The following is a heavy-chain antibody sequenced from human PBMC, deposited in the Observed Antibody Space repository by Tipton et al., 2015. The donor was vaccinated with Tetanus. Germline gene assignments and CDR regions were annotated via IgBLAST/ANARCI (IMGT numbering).Heavy chain of an antibody. CDR1: GGSISSGGYY. CDR3: ARDQARGARGWNYFDY. Sequence: TLSLTCTVSGGSISSGGYYWSWIRQHPGKGLEWIGDIYYSGSTYYNPSLKSRVTLSVDTSKNQFSRKLSSVTAADTAVYYCARDQARGARGWNYFDYWGQGTLVTVSS. J-gene: IGHJ4*02. CDR2: IYYSGST. V-gene: IGHV4-31*03. D-gene: IGHD1-26*01.